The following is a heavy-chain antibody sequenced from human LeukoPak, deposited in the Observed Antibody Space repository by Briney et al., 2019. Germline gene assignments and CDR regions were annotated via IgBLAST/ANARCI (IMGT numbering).Heavy chain of an antibody. CDR2: MNPHSGNK. J-gene: IGHJ3*02. CDR3: AAYYDILTDAFDI. D-gene: IGHD3-9*01. CDR1: GYTFTSYD. V-gene: IGHV1-8*01. Sequence: GASLKVSCKASGYTFTSYDINWVRQATGQALEWVEGMNPHSGNKGYAQKFQGRVTMSRSTSISTAYMELSSLRSEDTAVYYCAAYYDILTDAFDIWGQGTMVTVSS.